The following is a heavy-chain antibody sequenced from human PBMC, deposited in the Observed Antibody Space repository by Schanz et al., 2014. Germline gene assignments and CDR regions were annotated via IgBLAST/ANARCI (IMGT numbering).Heavy chain of an antibody. D-gene: IGHD3-10*01. Sequence: EVQLLESGGGLVRPGGSLRLSCAASGFTVSNSYIHWVRQAPGKGLEWVSTIYSSGSTYYADSVRGRFTISRDNSKNTLYLQMNSLRGEDTAVYYCASPALVQGLMPEYYFDYWGQGTLVTVSS. CDR1: GFTVSNSY. CDR3: ASPALVQGLMPEYYFDY. V-gene: IGHV3-66*02. CDR2: IYSSGST. J-gene: IGHJ4*02.